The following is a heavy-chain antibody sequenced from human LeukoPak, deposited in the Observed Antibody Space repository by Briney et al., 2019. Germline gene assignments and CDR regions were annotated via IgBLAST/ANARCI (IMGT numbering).Heavy chain of an antibody. Sequence: SGTLSLTCAVSGGSISSGDYYWSWIRQPPGKGLEWIGYIYYSGSTYYNPSLKSRVTISVDTSKNQFSLKLSSVTAADTAVYYCARGAAAAKYNWFDPWGQGTLVTVSS. CDR2: IYYSGST. D-gene: IGHD2-2*01. V-gene: IGHV4-30-4*01. J-gene: IGHJ5*02. CDR3: ARGAAAAKYNWFDP. CDR1: GGSISSGDYY.